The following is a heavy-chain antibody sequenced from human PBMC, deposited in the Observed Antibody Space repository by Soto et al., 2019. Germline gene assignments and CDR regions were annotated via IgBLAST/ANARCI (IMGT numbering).Heavy chain of an antibody. V-gene: IGHV3-74*01. CDR2: INSDGSST. CDR3: AREGSSWDYYYYYYMDV. J-gene: IGHJ6*03. D-gene: IGHD6-13*01. Sequence: EVQLVESGGGLVQPGGSLRLSCAASGFTFSSYWMHWVRQAPGKGLVWVARINSDGSSTSYADSVKGRFTISRDNAKNTLYLQMHSLRAEDTAVYYCAREGSSWDYYYYYYMDVWGKGTTVTVSS. CDR1: GFTFSSYW.